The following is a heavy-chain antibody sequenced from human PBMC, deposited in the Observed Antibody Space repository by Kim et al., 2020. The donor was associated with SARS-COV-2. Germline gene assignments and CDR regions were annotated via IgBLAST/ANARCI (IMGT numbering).Heavy chain of an antibody. Sequence: DSVKGRFTISRDNAKHSLYLQMYSLRAEDTAVYYCATSAAATPAFFDYWGQGTLVTVSS. J-gene: IGHJ4*02. V-gene: IGHV3-21*06. CDR3: ATSAAATPAFFDY. D-gene: IGHD6-13*01.